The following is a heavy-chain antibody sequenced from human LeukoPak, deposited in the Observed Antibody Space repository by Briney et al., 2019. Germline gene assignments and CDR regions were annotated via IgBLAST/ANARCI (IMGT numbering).Heavy chain of an antibody. J-gene: IGHJ4*02. CDR1: GYTFTSYD. D-gene: IGHD2-2*02. Sequence: GASVKVSCKASGYTFTSYDINWVRQATGQGLEWMGWMNPNSGNTGYAQKFQGRVTMTRNTSISTAYMELSSLRSEDTAVYYCAKSPRVDQLLYLDYWGQGTLVTVSS. V-gene: IGHV1-8*01. CDR3: AKSPRVDQLLYLDY. CDR2: MNPNSGNT.